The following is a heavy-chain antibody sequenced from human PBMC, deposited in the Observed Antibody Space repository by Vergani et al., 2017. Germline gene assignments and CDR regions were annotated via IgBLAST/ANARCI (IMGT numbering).Heavy chain of an antibody. Sequence: QVHLQESGPGVVKPSDTLSLTCTVSGGSMSDFYWTWIRQPAGRGLEWLGRIYPNGNGNYNESLRSRLTMSLDTSRSQFSLSLSSVTAADTAVYYCATGNYGVNCPKYNWLAPGGRGILVTVSS. CDR2: IYPNGNG. D-gene: IGHD1-1*01. CDR3: ATGNYGVNCPKYNWLAP. J-gene: IGHJ4*02. V-gene: IGHV4-4*07. CDR1: GGSMSDFY.